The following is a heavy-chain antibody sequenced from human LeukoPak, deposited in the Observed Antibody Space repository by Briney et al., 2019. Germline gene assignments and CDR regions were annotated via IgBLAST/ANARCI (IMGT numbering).Heavy chain of an antibody. CDR2: ISSSGSTI. D-gene: IGHD2/OR15-2a*01. Sequence: GGSLRLSCAASGFTFSSYEMNWVRQAPGKGLEWVSYISSSGSTIYYADSVRGRFTISRDNAKNTLYLQMSSLRVDDTAVYYCARDPDNMTPPDYWGQGTLVTVSA. V-gene: IGHV3-48*03. CDR3: ARDPDNMTPPDY. CDR1: GFTFSSYE. J-gene: IGHJ4*02.